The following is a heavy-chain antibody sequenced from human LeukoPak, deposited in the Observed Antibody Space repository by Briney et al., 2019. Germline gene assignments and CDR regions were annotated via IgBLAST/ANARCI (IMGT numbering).Heavy chain of an antibody. V-gene: IGHV3-7*01. CDR3: VRDGDDY. CDR1: GFIFSHYW. D-gene: IGHD7-27*01. CDR2: IKQDGSEK. Sequence: PGGSLRLSCAASGFIFSHYWMSWVRQTPGKGLEWVANIKQDGSEKYFVDSVKGRFTISRDNAKNSLYLQMNNLRVEDAAVYYCVRDGDDYWGQGTLVTVSS. J-gene: IGHJ4*02.